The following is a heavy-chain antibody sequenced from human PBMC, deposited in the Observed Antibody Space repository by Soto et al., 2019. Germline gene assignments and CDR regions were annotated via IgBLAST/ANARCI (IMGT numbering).Heavy chain of an antibody. CDR2: ISGPGGTT. V-gene: IGHV3-23*01. CDR3: AKSISFGGVIAYTLDY. CDR1: GFTFSSYA. D-gene: IGHD3-16*01. J-gene: IGHJ4*02. Sequence: EVQLLESGGGLVQPGGSLRLSCAPSGFTFSSYAMTWVRQAPGKGLQWVSGISGPGGTTYYADSVKGRSTISRDNSKSSLYLQVNNLRAEDTAIYYCAKSISFGGVIAYTLDYWGQGALVTVSS.